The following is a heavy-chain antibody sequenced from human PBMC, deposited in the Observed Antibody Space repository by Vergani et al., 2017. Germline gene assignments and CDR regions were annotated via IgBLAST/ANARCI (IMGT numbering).Heavy chain of an antibody. CDR1: GFSFRTFS. J-gene: IGHJ1*01. D-gene: IGHD3-22*01. V-gene: IGHV3-74*03. Sequence: DVDLVESGGGFVQPGGSRRLSCAASGFSFRTFSMFWVRQPPGKGLAWVSKISPDGRTTEYADSVRGRFTISRDNANSMLYLQMNSLRADYSAVYYCTKAGQYDSDNFHDSWGQGALVTVAS. CDR3: TKAGQYDSDNFHDS. CDR2: ISPDGRTT.